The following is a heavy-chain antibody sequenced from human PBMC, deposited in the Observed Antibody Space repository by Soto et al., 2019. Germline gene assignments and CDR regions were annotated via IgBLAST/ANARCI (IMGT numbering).Heavy chain of an antibody. CDR1: LGTLSSYT. V-gene: IGHV1-18*01. J-gene: IGHJ6*02. Sequence: GGSMKVSCKASLGTLSSYTISWVRQAPGQGVEGMGWISAYNGNTNYAQKLQGRVTMTTDTSTSTAYMELRSLRSDDTAVYYCARDRAAIAAAGRAGYYGMDVWGQGTTVTVSS. CDR2: ISAYNGNT. CDR3: ARDRAAIAAAGRAGYYGMDV. D-gene: IGHD6-13*01.